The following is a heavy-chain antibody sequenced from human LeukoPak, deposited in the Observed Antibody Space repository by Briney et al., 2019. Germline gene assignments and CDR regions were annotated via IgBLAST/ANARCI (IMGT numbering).Heavy chain of an antibody. Sequence: SETLSLTCTVSGGSISSSSYYWAWIRQPPGKGLEWIGSISYSGSTSYNPSLKSRVIISVDTSKKQFSLKLTSVTATDTAVYYCARRLRSSSWAYYLDIWGQGTLVTVSS. D-gene: IGHD6-13*01. J-gene: IGHJ4*02. CDR3: ARRLRSSSWAYYLDI. CDR2: ISYSGST. CDR1: GGSISSSSYY. V-gene: IGHV4-39*01.